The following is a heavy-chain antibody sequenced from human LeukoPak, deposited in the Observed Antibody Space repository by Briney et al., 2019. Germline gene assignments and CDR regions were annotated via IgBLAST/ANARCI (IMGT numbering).Heavy chain of an antibody. Sequence: ASVKVSSTAFGYTFTGYWMHWVRQAPGQGPEWMGVISPSGGSTIYAQKFKGRVTLTRDMSTSTDYLELSSLRSEDTAVYYCARDNSVRDEAWWFNPWGQGTLVTVSS. V-gene: IGHV1-46*01. J-gene: IGHJ5*02. CDR2: ISPSGGST. CDR1: GYTFTGYW. CDR3: ARDNSVRDEAWWFNP. D-gene: IGHD5-24*01.